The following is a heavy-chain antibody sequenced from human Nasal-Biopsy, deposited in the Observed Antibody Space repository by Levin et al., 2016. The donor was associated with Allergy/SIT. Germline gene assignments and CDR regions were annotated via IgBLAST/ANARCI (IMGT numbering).Heavy chain of an antibody. J-gene: IGHJ4*02. V-gene: IGHV2-70*11. CDR3: ARSVGATVPYLDH. Sequence: SGPTLVKPTQTLTLTCTFSGFSLSTSTMGVTWLRQPPGKALGWLARIDWDGDIYYSSSLTTRLTISQDTSKNQVALTMANMDPEDTATYYCARSVGATVPYLDHWGQGVLVAVSS. CDR2: IDWDGDI. CDR1: GFSLSTSTMG. D-gene: IGHD1-26*01.